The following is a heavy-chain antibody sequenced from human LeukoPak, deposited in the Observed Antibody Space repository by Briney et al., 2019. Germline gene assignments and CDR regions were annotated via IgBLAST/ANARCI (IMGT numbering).Heavy chain of an antibody. V-gene: IGHV3-23*01. CDR1: GFTFSSYA. CDR2: ISGSGGST. J-gene: IGHJ4*02. D-gene: IGHD4-23*01. Sequence: PGGSLRLSCAASGFTFSSYATSWVRQAPGKGLEWVSAISGSGGSTYYADSVKGRFTISRDNSKNTLYLQMNGLRAEDTAVYYCAKDYYGGSRNYGDYWGQGTLVTVSS. CDR3: AKDYYGGSRNYGDY.